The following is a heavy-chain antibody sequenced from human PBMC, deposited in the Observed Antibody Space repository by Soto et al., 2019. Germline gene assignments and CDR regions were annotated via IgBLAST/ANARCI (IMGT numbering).Heavy chain of an antibody. CDR3: ARVRGEVDNWFDP. CDR1: GGSLSAPTYS. D-gene: IGHD3-10*01. J-gene: IGHJ5*02. CDR2: IHYTGSA. V-gene: IGHV4-39*01. Sequence: QLQLQESGPGLVKPSETLSLTCAVSGGSLSAPTYSWGWVRQPPGKGLEWIGNIHYTGSAFYNPSLKSRVTTSVDTSKHRFSLRLTAVTAADTAVYYCARVRGEVDNWFDPWGRGTLVIVSS.